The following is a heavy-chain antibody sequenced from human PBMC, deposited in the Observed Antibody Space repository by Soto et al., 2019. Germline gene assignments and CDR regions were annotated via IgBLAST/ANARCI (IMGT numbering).Heavy chain of an antibody. D-gene: IGHD2-15*01. J-gene: IGHJ4*02. V-gene: IGHV1-2*04. Sequence: QVQLVQSGAEVKKPGASVKVSCKASGYTFTGYYMHWVRQAPGQGLEWMGWINPNSGGTNYAQKFQGWVTMTRDTSLCRAYMGLSRLRSDDTAVYYCARDLGYCSGGSCYYGLDYWGQGTLVIVSS. CDR2: INPNSGGT. CDR1: GYTFTGYY. CDR3: ARDLGYCSGGSCYYGLDY.